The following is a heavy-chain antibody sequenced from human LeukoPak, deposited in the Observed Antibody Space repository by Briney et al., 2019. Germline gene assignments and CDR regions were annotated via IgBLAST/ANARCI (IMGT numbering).Heavy chain of an antibody. V-gene: IGHV4-31*03. CDR1: GGSISSGGYY. CDR2: IYYSGST. J-gene: IGHJ4*02. D-gene: IGHD3-10*01. Sequence: SQTLSLTCTVPGGSISSGGYYWSWIRQHPGKGLEWIGYIYYSGSTYYNPSLKSRVTISVDTSKNQFSLKLSSVTAADTAVYYCARDLGDYGSGRIDYWGQGTLVTVSS. CDR3: ARDLGDYGSGRIDY.